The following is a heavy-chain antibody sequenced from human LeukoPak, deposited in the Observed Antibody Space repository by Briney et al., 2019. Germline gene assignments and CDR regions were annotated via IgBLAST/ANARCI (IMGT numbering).Heavy chain of an antibody. CDR2: IKSKTDGGTT. Sequence: GGSLRLSCAASGFTFSNAWMSWVRQAPEKGLEWVGRIKSKTDGGTTDYAAPVKGRFTISRDDSKNTLYLQMNSLKTEDTAVYYCTTESYYYDRSGYYYLGAFDIWGQGTMVTVSP. V-gene: IGHV3-15*01. D-gene: IGHD3-22*01. J-gene: IGHJ3*02. CDR3: TTESYYYDRSGYYYLGAFDI. CDR1: GFTFSNAW.